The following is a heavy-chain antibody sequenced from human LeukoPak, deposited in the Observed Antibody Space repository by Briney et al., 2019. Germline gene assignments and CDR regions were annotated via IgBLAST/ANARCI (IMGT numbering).Heavy chain of an antibody. Sequence: ESGPALVKPTQTLTLTCTFSGFSLSTSGMCVSWIRQPPGKGLEWIGYIYYSGSTNYNPSLKSRVTISVDTSKNQFSLKLSSVTAADTAVYYCARDSVDSADRAFDIWGQGTMVTVSS. CDR1: GFSLSTSGMC. CDR3: ARDSVDSADRAFDI. CDR2: IYYSGST. V-gene: IGHV4-61*08. J-gene: IGHJ3*02.